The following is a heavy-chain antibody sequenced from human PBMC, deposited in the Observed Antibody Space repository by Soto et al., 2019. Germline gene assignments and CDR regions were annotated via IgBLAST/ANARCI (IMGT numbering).Heavy chain of an antibody. V-gene: IGHV5-10-1*01. Sequence: GESLKISCKGSGYSFTSYWISWVRQMPGKGLEWMGRIDPSDSYTNYSPSFQGHVTISADKSISTAYLQWSSLKASDTAMYYCARQGKGSWYVSAKWFDPWGQGTLVTVSS. CDR3: ARQGKGSWYVSAKWFDP. CDR1: GYSFTSYW. J-gene: IGHJ5*02. CDR2: IDPSDSYT. D-gene: IGHD6-13*01.